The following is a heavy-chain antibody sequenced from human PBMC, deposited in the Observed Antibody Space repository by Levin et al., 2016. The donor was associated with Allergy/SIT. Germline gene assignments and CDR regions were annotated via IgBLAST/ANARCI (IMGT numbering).Heavy chain of an antibody. CDR2: INSDGSST. Sequence: GESLKISCAASGFTFSSYWMHWVRQAPGKGLVWVSRINSDGSSTSYADSVKGRFTISRDNSKNTLYLQMGSLRTDDMAVYYCARGGYCSGGRCPYGMDVWGPRDHGHRLL. CDR3: ARGGYCSGGRCPYGMDV. J-gene: IGHJ6*01. D-gene: IGHD2-15*01. V-gene: IGHV3-74*01. CDR1: GFTFSSYW.